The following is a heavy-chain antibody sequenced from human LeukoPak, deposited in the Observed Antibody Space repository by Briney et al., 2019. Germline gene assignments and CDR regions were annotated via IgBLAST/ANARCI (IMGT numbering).Heavy chain of an antibody. Sequence: QPGGSLRLSCAASGFTFSSYWMSWVRQAPGKGLEWVANIKQDGSEKYYLDSVKGRFSISRDNAKNSLYLQMNSLRAEDTAVYYCASGPPITIFGSDWYFDLWARGALVTVSS. J-gene: IGHJ2*01. D-gene: IGHD3-3*01. CDR3: ASGPPITIFGSDWYFDL. CDR1: GFTFSSYW. V-gene: IGHV3-7*01. CDR2: IKQDGSEK.